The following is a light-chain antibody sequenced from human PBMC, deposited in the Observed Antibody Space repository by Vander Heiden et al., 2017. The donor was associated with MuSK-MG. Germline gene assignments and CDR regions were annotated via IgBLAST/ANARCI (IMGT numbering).Light chain of an antibody. CDR1: SSDVGGYNW. V-gene: IGLV2-11*01. J-gene: IGLJ1*01. CDR2: DVS. CDR3: CSYADTIYV. Sequence: QSALTQPRSVSGSPGQSVAISCTGTSSDVGGYNWVSWYQQHPGKAPILMIYDVSTRPSGVPDRFSGSKSGNTASLTISGLQAEDEADYYCCSYADTIYVFGTGTKVTVL.